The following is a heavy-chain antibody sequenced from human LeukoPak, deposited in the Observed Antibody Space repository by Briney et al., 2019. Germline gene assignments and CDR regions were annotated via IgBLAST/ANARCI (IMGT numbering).Heavy chain of an antibody. J-gene: IGHJ4*02. D-gene: IGHD5-18*01. CDR1: GGSISSGDYY. CDR2: IYYSGST. CDR3: ARDGGYSYGLFDY. V-gene: IGHV4-30-4*08. Sequence: SETLSLTCTVSGGSISSGDYYWSWIRQPPGKGLEWIGYIYYSGSTYYNPSLKSRVTISVDTSKNQFSLKLSSVTAADTAVHYCARDGGYSYGLFDYWGQGTLVTVSS.